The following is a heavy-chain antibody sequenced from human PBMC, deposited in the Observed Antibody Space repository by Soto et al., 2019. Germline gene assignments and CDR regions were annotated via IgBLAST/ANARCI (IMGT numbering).Heavy chain of an antibody. CDR2: IYYSGNT. V-gene: IGHV4-31*03. Sequence: SSETLSLTCTVSGGSISSGDYYWTWIRQHPGKGLEWIGYIYYSGNTYYSPSLQSRLSISVDTSKNQFSLRLYSVTAADTAMYYCARGSFSSSSSWFDPWGQGTLVTVSS. J-gene: IGHJ5*02. D-gene: IGHD6-6*01. CDR1: GGSISSGDYY. CDR3: ARGSFSSSSSWFDP.